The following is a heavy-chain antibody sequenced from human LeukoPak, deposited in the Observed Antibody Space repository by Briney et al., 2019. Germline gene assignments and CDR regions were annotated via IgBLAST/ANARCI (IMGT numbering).Heavy chain of an antibody. Sequence: GGSLRLSCAASGVSFSDYSMNWVRQAPGKGRGWVANIRGSGSGMGSGNYYAGSVKGRFTTSRDNDKNSIYLQMNRLRAEDTALYYCARDDNWGFDYWGHGDLVTVSS. CDR1: GVSFSDYS. V-gene: IGHV3-21*05. CDR3: ARDDNWGFDY. J-gene: IGHJ4*01. CDR2: IRGSGSGMGSGN. D-gene: IGHD7-27*01.